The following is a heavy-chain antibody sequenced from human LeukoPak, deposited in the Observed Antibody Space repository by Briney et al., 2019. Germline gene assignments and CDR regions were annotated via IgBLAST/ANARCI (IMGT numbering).Heavy chain of an antibody. V-gene: IGHV1-69*04. J-gene: IGHJ4*02. Sequence: GASVKVSCKASGGTFSSYAISWVRQAPGQGLEWMGRIIPILGIINYAHNFQGRVTITADKSTYTVSMELSSLRSDDTAVYYCARDPPDMDQQPGGGCWGQGTLVTVSS. CDR2: IIPILGII. CDR1: GGTFSSYA. CDR3: ARDPPDMDQQPGGGC. D-gene: IGHD2-8*02.